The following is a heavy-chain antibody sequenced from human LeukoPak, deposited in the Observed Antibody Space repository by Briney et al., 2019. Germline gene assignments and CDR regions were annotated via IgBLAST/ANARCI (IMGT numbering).Heavy chain of an antibody. D-gene: IGHD6-13*01. CDR3: ARTHIAAGWMFDY. CDR1: GFTFNSYW. J-gene: IGHJ4*02. Sequence: GGSVRLSCAASGFTFNSYWMSWARQAPGKGLEGGANIKQDGREKYYVVSVRGRFTIPRYNDKNSVYLQMNSQRGEDSAVYVWARTHIAAGWMFDYWGGGTVVSV. CDR2: IKQDGREK. V-gene: IGHV3-7*01.